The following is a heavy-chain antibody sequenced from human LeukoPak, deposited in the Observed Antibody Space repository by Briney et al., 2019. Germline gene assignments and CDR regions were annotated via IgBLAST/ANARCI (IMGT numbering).Heavy chain of an antibody. CDR2: INPNSGGT. J-gene: IGHJ3*02. CDR1: GYTFTGYY. CDR3: ARVDGYRDAFDI. D-gene: IGHD6-13*01. V-gene: IGHV1-2*02. Sequence: ASVKVSCKASGYTFTGYYMHWERQAPGQGLEWMGWINPNSGGTNYAQKFQGRVTMTRDTSISTAYMELSRLRSDDTAVYYCARVDGYRDAFDIWGQGTMVTVSS.